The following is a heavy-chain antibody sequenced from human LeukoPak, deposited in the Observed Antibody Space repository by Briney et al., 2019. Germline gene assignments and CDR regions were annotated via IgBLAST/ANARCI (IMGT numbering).Heavy chain of an antibody. J-gene: IGHJ5*02. CDR2: INHSGRT. CDR3: ARRQVGLRRDLWFDP. CDR1: GGSFSGYY. V-gene: IGHV4-34*01. Sequence: SETLSLTCAVYGGSFSGYYWSWIRQPPGKGLEWIGEINHSGRTNFNPSLKSRVTMSVDTSKNQFSLKLSSVTAADTAVYYGARRQVGLRRDLWFDPWGQGTLVTVSS. D-gene: IGHD2-15*01.